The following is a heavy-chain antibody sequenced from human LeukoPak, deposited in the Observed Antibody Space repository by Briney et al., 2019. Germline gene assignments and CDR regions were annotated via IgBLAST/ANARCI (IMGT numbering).Heavy chain of an antibody. J-gene: IGHJ4*02. CDR2: INPSGGST. CDR1: GYTFTSNY. CDR3: ALEGLPGYSSGWYGLMDVRWRTYHRGLDY. Sequence: GASVKVSYKAFGYTFTSNYMHWVRQAPGQGLEWMGIINPSGGSTSYAQKFQGRVTMTRDMSTSTVYMELSSLRSEDTAVYYCALEGLPGYSSGWYGLMDVRWRTYHRGLDYWGQGTLVTVSS. V-gene: IGHV1-46*01. D-gene: IGHD6-19*01.